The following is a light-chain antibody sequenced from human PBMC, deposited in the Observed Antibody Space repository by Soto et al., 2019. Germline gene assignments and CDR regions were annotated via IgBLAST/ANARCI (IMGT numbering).Light chain of an antibody. CDR1: RNDIGTYNL. J-gene: IGLJ3*02. V-gene: IGLV2-23*01. CDR3: CSYTDGSSLL. CDR2: EGN. Sequence: QSALTQPASVSESPGQSISISCGGGRNDIGTYNLVSWYQQHPGKAPRLIIYEGNKRPSGVSNRFSASRSGNTASLTISGLQAEDEADYYCCSYTDGSSLLFGGGTQLTVL.